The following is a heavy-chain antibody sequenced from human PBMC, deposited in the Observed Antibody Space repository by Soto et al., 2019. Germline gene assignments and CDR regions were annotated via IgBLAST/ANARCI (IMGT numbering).Heavy chain of an antibody. CDR3: AREVVLTEWYFDN. D-gene: IGHD2-21*01. CDR1: GFTFSSYS. V-gene: IGHV3-30*04. J-gene: IGHJ4*02. Sequence: QVQLMKSGGGVVQPGGSLRLSYATSGFTFSSYSMHWLRQAPGKGLEWVAVTSSDGGTTFYADSVKGRFTVSRDNSKNTLFLQMNSLIPEDTAVYYCAREVVLTEWYFDNWGQGILVTVSS. CDR2: TSSDGGTT.